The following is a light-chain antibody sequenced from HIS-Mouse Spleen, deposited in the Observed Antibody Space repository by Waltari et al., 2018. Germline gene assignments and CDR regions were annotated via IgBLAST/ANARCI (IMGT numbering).Light chain of an antibody. CDR1: SSDVGGYNY. CDR2: EVS. CDR3: SSYTSSSTPYV. J-gene: IGLJ1*01. Sequence: QSALTQPASVSGSPGQSITISCTGTSSDVGGYNYVPWYQQHPGKAPKLMIYEVSNRPPGVPNRFSGSKSGNTASLTISGLQAEDEADYYCSSYTSSSTPYVFGTGTKVTVL. V-gene: IGLV2-14*01.